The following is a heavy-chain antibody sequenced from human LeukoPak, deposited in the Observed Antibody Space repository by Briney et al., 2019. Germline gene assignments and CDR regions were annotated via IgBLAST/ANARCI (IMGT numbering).Heavy chain of an antibody. V-gene: IGHV4-4*07. CDR1: GGSISSYYWSWASTSSYY. Sequence: PSETLSFTCTVSGGSISSYYWSWASTSSYYGSWIRQPAGKGPDRIGRIYTNGNTDYNPSLKSRVTMSVDTSKNQLSLRLSSVTAADTAMYYCVRAKDDSSGFHVFDTWGRGTVVTVSS. J-gene: IGHJ3*02. CDR3: VRAKDDSSGFHVFDT. D-gene: IGHD3-22*01. CDR2: IYTNGNT.